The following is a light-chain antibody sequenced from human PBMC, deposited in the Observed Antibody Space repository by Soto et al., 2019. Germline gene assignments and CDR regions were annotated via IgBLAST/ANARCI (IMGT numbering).Light chain of an antibody. CDR3: QQYNSFIWT. J-gene: IGKJ1*01. V-gene: IGKV1-5*03. CDR2: KAS. CDR1: QSISSW. Sequence: DIQMTQSPSTLSASVGDRVTIICRASQSISSWLAWYQQKGGKAPKLLISKASNLDSGVPSRFSGSGSGTEFNLTISSLQPEDFATYYCQQYNSFIWTFGQGTKVDIX.